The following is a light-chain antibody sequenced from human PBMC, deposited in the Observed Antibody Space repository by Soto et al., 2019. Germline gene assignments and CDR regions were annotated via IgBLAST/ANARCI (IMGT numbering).Light chain of an antibody. V-gene: IGKV3-11*01. Sequence: EIVLTQSPATLSLSPGERVTLSCRASQNVSSYFAWYQQKPGLAPRLLIYDASTRAAGIPARFSGSGSGTDFTLTISSLEPDDFAVYYCQQRSDWPLTFGGGTKVEIK. J-gene: IGKJ4*01. CDR2: DAS. CDR1: QNVSSY. CDR3: QQRSDWPLT.